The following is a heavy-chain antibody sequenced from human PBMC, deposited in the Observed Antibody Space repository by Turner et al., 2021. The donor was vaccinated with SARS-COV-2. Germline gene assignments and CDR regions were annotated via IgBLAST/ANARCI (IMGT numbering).Heavy chain of an antibody. CDR3: AREATLGVNSMAFDY. D-gene: IGHD3-10*01. V-gene: IGHV3-53*01. CDR1: GFTVSSNY. J-gene: IGHJ4*02. CDR2: IYSGGST. Sequence: EVQLVESGGGLIQPGGSLRLSCAASGFTVSSNYMNWVRQAPGKGLEWVSVIYSGGSTFYADSVKGRFTISRDNSKNTLYLQMNSLRAEDTAVYYCAREATLGVNSMAFDYWGQGTLVTVSS.